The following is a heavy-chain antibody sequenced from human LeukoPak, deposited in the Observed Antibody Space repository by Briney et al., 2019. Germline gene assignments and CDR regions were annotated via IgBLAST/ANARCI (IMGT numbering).Heavy chain of an antibody. CDR1: GGSISTYY. Sequence: SETLSLTCTVSGGSISTYYWSWIRQPPGKGLEWIGYIYYSGSTDYNPSLKSRVTISVDTSKNQFSLKLTSVTAADTAVYYCARGSPGSFDIWGQGTAVTVSS. J-gene: IGHJ3*02. CDR3: ARGSPGSFDI. CDR2: IYYSGST. V-gene: IGHV4-59*01.